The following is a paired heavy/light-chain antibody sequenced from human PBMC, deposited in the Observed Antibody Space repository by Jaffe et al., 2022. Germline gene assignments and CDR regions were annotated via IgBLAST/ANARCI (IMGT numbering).Heavy chain of an antibody. D-gene: IGHD3-9*01. J-gene: IGHJ4*02. CDR1: GFTFSSYG. CDR2: IRYDGSNK. CDR3: AKDILQNWRYYDILTGYYEGY. V-gene: IGHV3-30*02. Sequence: QVQLVESGGGVVQPGGSLRLSCAASGFTFSSYGMHWVRQAPGKGLEWVAFIRYDGSNKYYADSVKGRFTISRDNSKNTLYLQMNSLRAEDTAVYYCAKDILQNWRYYDILTGYYEGYWGQGTLVTVSS.
Light chain of an antibody. CDR3: LLYYGGAWV. V-gene: IGLV7-43*01. Sequence: QTVVTQEPSLTVSPGGTVTLTCASSTGAVTSGYYPNWFQQKPGQAPRALIYSTSNKHSWTPARFSGSLLGGKAALTLSGVQPEDEAEYYCLLYYGGAWVFGGGTKLTVL. CDR2: STS. J-gene: IGLJ3*02. CDR1: TGAVTSGYY.